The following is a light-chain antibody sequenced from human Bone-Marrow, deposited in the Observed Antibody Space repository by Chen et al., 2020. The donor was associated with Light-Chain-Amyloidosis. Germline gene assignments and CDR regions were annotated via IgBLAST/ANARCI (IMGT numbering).Light chain of an antibody. CDR2: ANN. Sequence: QSVLTQPPSVSGAPGQRVTISCTGSSSNIGAGFDVHWYQRLPGTAPKLLSYANNNRPSGVPDRFSGSKSGTSASLAITVLQAEDEADYYCQSYDNSLSGSRVFGGGTKLTVL. CDR1: SSNIGAGFD. CDR3: QSYDNSLSGSRV. V-gene: IGLV1-40*01. J-gene: IGLJ2*01.